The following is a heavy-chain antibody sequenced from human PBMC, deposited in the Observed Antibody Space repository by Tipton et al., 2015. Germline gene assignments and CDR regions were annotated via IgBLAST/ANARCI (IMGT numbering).Heavy chain of an antibody. CDR3: ARDLEHGMDV. Sequence: LRLSCDVSGYSISSGYYWSWIRQPPGKELEWIGYIQYSGSTNYNPSLKSRVTISVDTSKNQVFLNLTSVTAADTAVYFCARDLEHGMDVWGQGTTVTVS. CDR2: IQYSGST. J-gene: IGHJ6*02. D-gene: IGHD5-24*01. CDR1: GYSISSGYY. V-gene: IGHV4-61*01.